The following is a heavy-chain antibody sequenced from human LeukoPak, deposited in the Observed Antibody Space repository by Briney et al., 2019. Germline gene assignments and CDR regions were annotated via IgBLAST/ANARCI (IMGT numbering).Heavy chain of an antibody. J-gene: IGHJ5*02. CDR3: ARCTTASIGWCNWLDP. CDR2: VKSDGAGT. Sequence: GGSLRLSCAVSGFTFSTYAMSWVRQAPGKGLAWVASVKSDGAGTHYADSVKGRFTISRDNSKNILYLQMNSLRAEDTAIYYCARCTTASIGWCNWLDPWGQGTLVTVSS. D-gene: IGHD2-21*01. CDR1: GFTFSTYA. V-gene: IGHV3-23*01.